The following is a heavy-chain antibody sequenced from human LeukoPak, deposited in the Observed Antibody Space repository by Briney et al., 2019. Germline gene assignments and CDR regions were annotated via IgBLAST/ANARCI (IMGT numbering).Heavy chain of an antibody. CDR2: ISSSSSYI. CDR1: GFTFSSYS. Sequence: GGSLRLSCAASGFTFSSYSMNWVRQAPGKGLEWVSSISSSSSYIYYADSVKGRFTISRDNAKNSLYLQMNSLRAEDTAVYYYARDFMITFGGVTPPPDYWGQGTLVTVSS. V-gene: IGHV3-21*01. J-gene: IGHJ4*02. D-gene: IGHD3-16*01. CDR3: ARDFMITFGGVTPPPDY.